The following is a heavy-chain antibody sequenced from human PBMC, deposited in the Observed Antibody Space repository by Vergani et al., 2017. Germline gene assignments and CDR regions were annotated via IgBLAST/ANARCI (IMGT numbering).Heavy chain of an antibody. V-gene: IGHV4-61*02. Sequence: QVQLQESGPGLVKPSQTLSLTCTVPGGSISSGSYYWSWIRQPAGKGLEGIGRIYTSGSTNYNPSLKSRVTISVDTSKNQFSLKLSAVTAADTAVYYCAMGIAAAGIDSVDYWGQGTLVTVSS. CDR1: GGSISSGSYY. J-gene: IGHJ4*02. CDR2: IYTSGST. D-gene: IGHD6-13*01. CDR3: AMGIAAAGIDSVDY.